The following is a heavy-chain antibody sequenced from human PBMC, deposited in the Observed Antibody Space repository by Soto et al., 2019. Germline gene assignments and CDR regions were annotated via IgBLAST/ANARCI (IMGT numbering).Heavy chain of an antibody. Sequence: PGGSLRLSCAASGFTFSSYSMNWVRQAPGKGLEWVSSISSSSYIYYADSVKGRFTISRDNAKNSLYLQMNSLRAEDTAVHYCARATGYYYYGMDVWGQGTTVTVSS. D-gene: IGHD3-10*01. CDR2: ISSSSYI. V-gene: IGHV3-21*01. CDR3: ARATGYYYYGMDV. CDR1: GFTFSSYS. J-gene: IGHJ6*02.